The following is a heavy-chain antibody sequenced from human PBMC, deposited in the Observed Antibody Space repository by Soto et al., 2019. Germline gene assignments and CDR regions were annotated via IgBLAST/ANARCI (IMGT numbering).Heavy chain of an antibody. CDR2: IWYDGSNK. J-gene: IGHJ6*02. V-gene: IGHV3-33*01. D-gene: IGHD6-6*01. CDR1: GFTFSSYG. CDR3: ARDPANSSSSGGSYYYYYYGMDV. Sequence: GGSLRLSCAASGFTFSSYGMHWVRQAPGKGLEWVAVIWYDGSNKYYADSVKGRFNISGDTSKNTLYLQMNSLRAEDTAVYYCARDPANSSSSGGSYYYYYYGMDVWGQGTTVTVSS.